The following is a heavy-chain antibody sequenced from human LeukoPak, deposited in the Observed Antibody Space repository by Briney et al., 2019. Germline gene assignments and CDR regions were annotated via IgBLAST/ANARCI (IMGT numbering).Heavy chain of an antibody. CDR1: GFTFSSYS. CDR3: AREATVSQGAFDI. D-gene: IGHD4-17*01. CDR2: IYSGGTI. V-gene: IGHV3-53*01. J-gene: IGHJ3*02. Sequence: PGGSLRLSCAASGFTFSSYSMSWVRQAPGKGLEWVSVIYSGGTIYYADSVKGRFTISRDSSKKTVYLQMNSLRAEDTAVYYCAREATVSQGAFDIWGQGTMVTVSS.